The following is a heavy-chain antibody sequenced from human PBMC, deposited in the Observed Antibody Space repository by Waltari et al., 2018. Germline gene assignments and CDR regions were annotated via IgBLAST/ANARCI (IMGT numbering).Heavy chain of an antibody. CDR2: IHYSGST. D-gene: IGHD6-6*01. CDR1: GGSISSYY. V-gene: IGHV4-59*08. J-gene: IGHJ4*02. Sequence: QVQLQASGPGLVKPSETLSLTCTVSGGSISSYYWRWIRQPPGKGLDWNGYIHYSGSTNYNPSLKSRITISVDTSKNQFSLKLSSVTAADTAVYYCARHPSIAARLGHFDYWGQGTLVTVSS. CDR3: ARHPSIAARLGHFDY.